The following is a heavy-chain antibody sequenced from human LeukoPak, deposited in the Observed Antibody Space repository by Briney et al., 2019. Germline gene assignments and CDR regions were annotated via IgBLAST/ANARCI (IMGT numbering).Heavy chain of an antibody. CDR1: GGTFSSYA. Sequence: GASVKVSCKASGGTFSSYAISWVRQAPGQGLEWMGRIIPILGIANYAQKFQGRVTITADKSTSTAYMELSSLRSEDTAVYYCARDGLVEQERWFDPWGQGTLVTVSS. CDR3: ARDGLVEQERWFDP. D-gene: IGHD6-13*01. V-gene: IGHV1-69*04. CDR2: IIPILGIA. J-gene: IGHJ5*02.